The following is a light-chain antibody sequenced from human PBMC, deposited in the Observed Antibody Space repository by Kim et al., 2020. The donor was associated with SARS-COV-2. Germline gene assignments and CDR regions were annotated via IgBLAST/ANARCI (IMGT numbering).Light chain of an antibody. CDR3: QQSYSAPLT. V-gene: IGKV1-39*01. CDR1: QTISTY. CDR2: AAS. J-gene: IGKJ4*01. Sequence: DIQMTQSPSSLSASVGDRVTITCRASQTISTYLNWYQQKPGKAPKFLIYAASSLQSGVPSRFSGSGSGTDFTLTISSLQPEDFATYYCQQSYSAPLTFGGGTKVDIK.